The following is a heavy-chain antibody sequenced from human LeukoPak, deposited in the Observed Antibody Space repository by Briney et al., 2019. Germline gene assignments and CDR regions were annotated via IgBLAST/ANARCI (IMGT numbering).Heavy chain of an antibody. CDR1: GYTFTSYG. J-gene: IGHJ4*02. CDR3: ARVNTGITRRDFKYYFDY. Sequence: VASVKVSCKASGYTFTSYGISWVRQAPGQGLEWMGWISAYNGNTNYAQKLQGRVTMTTDTSTSTACMELRSLRSDDTAVYYCARVNTGITRRDFKYYFDYWGQGTLVTVSS. D-gene: IGHD1-14*01. CDR2: ISAYNGNT. V-gene: IGHV1-18*04.